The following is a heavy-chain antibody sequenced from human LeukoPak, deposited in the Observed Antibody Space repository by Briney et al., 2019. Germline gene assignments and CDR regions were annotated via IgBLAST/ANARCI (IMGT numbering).Heavy chain of an antibody. CDR2: ISDIGSI. D-gene: IGHD2-8*02. J-gene: IGHJ4*02. CDR3: AGHHPRNTVDF. V-gene: IGHV4-59*08. Sequence: SETLSLTCTVSGGSIRSYYWSWIRQPPGRGLEWIAYISDIGSINYNPSLKSRVTISLDTSKNQFSLKLSSVTAADTAVYYCAGHHPRNTVDFWGQGTLVTVSS. CDR1: GGSIRSYY.